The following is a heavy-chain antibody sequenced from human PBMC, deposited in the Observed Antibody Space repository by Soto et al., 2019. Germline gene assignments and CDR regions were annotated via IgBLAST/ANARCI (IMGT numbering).Heavy chain of an antibody. D-gene: IGHD4-17*01. J-gene: IGHJ4*02. V-gene: IGHV3-15*07. CDR2: IKSKTDGGTT. Sequence: GGSLRLSCAASGFTFSNAWMNWVRQAPGKGLEWVGRIKSKTDGGTTDYTAPVKGRFTISRDDSKNTLYLQMNSLKTEDTAVYYCTAQMTTVPYTTDYWGQGTLVTVSS. CDR3: TAQMTTVPYTTDY. CDR1: GFTFSNAW.